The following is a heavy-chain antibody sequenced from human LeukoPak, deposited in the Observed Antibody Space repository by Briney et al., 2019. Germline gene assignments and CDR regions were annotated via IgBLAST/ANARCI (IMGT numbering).Heavy chain of an antibody. CDR2: ISGSGGST. CDR1: GFTFSSYA. V-gene: IGHV3-23*01. CDR3: AKGLSYYYDTSGYPYDSFDI. D-gene: IGHD3-22*01. Sequence: PGGSLRLSCAASGFTFSSYATTWVRQAPGKGLEWVSAISGSGGSTYYADSVKGRFSISRDNSKNTLFLQMNSLRAEDTAVYYCAKGLSYYYDTSGYPYDSFDIWGQGTMVTVSS. J-gene: IGHJ3*02.